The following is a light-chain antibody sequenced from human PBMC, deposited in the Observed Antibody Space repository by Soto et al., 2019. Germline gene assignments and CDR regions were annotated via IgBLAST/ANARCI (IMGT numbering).Light chain of an antibody. CDR3: GSYGRDFVI. CDR2: DVN. Sequence: QSALTQPRSVSGSPGQSVAISCSGSSSDIGGYTIVSWYQHHPGKAPKLILSDVNKRPSGVPDRFSGSKSGNTASLTISGLQPEDEADYYCGSYGRDFVILGEGTKLTVL. V-gene: IGLV2-11*01. CDR1: SSDIGGYTI. J-gene: IGLJ2*01.